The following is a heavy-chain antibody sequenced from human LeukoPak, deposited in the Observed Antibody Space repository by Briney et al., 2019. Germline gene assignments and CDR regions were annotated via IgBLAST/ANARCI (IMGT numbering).Heavy chain of an antibody. CDR3: AREYCSGSYPPDY. CDR2: ISSSSSYI. CDR1: GFAFSSYS. Sequence: GGSLRLSCAASGFAFSSYSMNWVRQAPGKGLEWVSSISSSSSYIYYADSVKGRFTISRDNAKNSLYLQMNSLRAEDTAVYYCAREYCSGSYPPDYWGQGTLVTVSS. D-gene: IGHD3-10*01. V-gene: IGHV3-21*01. J-gene: IGHJ4*02.